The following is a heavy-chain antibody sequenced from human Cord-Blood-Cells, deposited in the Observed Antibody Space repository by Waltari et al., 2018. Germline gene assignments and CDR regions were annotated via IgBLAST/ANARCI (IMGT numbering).Heavy chain of an antibody. CDR3: ARGGGIVVVVAAHPGAFDI. V-gene: IGHV1-69*01. Sequence: QVQLVQSGAEVKKPGSSVKVSCKASGGTFSSYAISWVRQAPGQGLEGMGGNSPIFGKANNAPRCQGRVTITRDESTSTAYMELGSLGSEDTAVYYCARGGGIVVVVAAHPGAFDIWGQGTMVTVSS. CDR1: GGTFSSYA. D-gene: IGHD2-15*01. J-gene: IGHJ3*02. CDR2: NSPIFGKA.